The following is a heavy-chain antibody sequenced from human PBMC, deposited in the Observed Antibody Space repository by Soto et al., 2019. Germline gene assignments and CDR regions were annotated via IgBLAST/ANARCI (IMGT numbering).Heavy chain of an antibody. CDR1: TGSISNNY. D-gene: IGHD6-13*01. CDR2: ILYNGNT. CDR3: ASSTAAAGNYYYGMDV. Sequence: PSETLSLTCIVSTGSISNNYCSWIRQPPGKGLDWIGYILYNGNTNYNPSLKSRLTISVDTSTSQFSLKLNSVTAADTAVYYCASSTAAAGNYYYGMDVWGQGTKVTVSS. V-gene: IGHV4-59*08. J-gene: IGHJ6*02.